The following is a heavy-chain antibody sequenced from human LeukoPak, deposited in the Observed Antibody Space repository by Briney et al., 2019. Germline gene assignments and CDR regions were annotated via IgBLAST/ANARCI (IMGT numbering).Heavy chain of an antibody. V-gene: IGHV4-38-2*01. CDR3: VRHSIAGYYYLDV. J-gene: IGHJ6*03. Sequence: ASETLSLTCAVSGYSISSGHYWGWIRQPPGRGLEWIGSGYHTGATYYNPSLESRVIISLDMSKNQISLKVTSVTAADTAVYHCVRHSIAGYYYLDVWGKGTTVTVSS. D-gene: IGHD2/OR15-2a*01. CDR2: GYHTGAT. CDR1: GYSISSGHY.